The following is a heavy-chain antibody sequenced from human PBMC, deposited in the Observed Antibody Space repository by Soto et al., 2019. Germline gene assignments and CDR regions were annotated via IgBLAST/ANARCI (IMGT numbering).Heavy chain of an antibody. CDR2: IYDSGTT. Sequence: QVQLQESGPGLVRPSQTLSLTCTVSGGSINGNDYYWSWIRQSPGKGLEWIGYIYDSGTTLYSPSFRSRVTISGDTSSNHFSLKLTSVTAADTAVYFCARGEIRGGFDIWGQGTMVTVSS. CDR3: ARGEIRGGFDI. CDR1: GGSINGNDYY. J-gene: IGHJ3*02. D-gene: IGHD3-10*01. V-gene: IGHV4-30-4*01.